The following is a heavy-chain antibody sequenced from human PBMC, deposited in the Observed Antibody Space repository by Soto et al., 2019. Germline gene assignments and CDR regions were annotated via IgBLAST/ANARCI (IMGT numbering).Heavy chain of an antibody. Sequence: SETLSLTCTVSGGSISSYYWSWIRQPPGKGLEWIGYIYYSGSTNYNPSLESRVTISVDTSKNQFSLKLSSVTAADTAVYYCAREKLYYGMDVWGQGTTVTVSS. CDR1: GGSISSYY. J-gene: IGHJ6*02. V-gene: IGHV4-59*01. CDR2: IYYSGST. CDR3: AREKLYYGMDV.